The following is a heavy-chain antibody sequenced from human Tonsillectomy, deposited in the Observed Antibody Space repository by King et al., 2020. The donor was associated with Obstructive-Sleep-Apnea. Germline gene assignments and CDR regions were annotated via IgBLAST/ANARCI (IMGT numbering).Heavy chain of an antibody. J-gene: IGHJ4*02. CDR3: AKGGSMVRGVIRDFDY. CDR1: GVTFSSYA. Sequence: VQLVESGGGLVQPGGSLRLSCAASGVTFSSYAMSWVRQAPGKGLEWVSAISGSGGSTYYADSGKGRFTISRDNSKNTLYLQMNSLRAEDTAVYYCAKGGSMVRGVIRDFDYWGQGTLVTVSS. CDR2: ISGSGGST. V-gene: IGHV3-23*04. D-gene: IGHD3-10*01.